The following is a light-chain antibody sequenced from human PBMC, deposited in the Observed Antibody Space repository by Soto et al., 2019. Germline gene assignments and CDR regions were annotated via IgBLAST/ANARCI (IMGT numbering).Light chain of an antibody. J-gene: IGLJ2*01. CDR2: QDS. Sequence: SYELTQPPSVSVSPGQTASITCSGDKSGDKYACWYQQKPSQSPVLVIYQDSKRPSGIPERFSDSNTWNTATLTISGTQAMDEADYYCQAWDSSTHVVFGGGTQLTVL. CDR1: KSGDKY. CDR3: QAWDSSTHVV. V-gene: IGLV3-1*01.